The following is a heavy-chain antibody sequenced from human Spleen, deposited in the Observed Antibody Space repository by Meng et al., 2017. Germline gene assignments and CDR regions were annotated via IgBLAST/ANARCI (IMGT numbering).Heavy chain of an antibody. Sequence: VQSGEDVQNPGASVTVSCKPAGHPFPNYPMNWVRQAPGQRLEWLGWINPGNGNTEYSQKFQGRVTITRDTSATTAYMELSILRSEDTAVYYCASAYDSNGYGPLDHWGQGTLVTVSS. CDR2: INPGNGNT. D-gene: IGHD3-22*01. J-gene: IGHJ4*02. CDR1: GHPFPNYP. CDR3: ASAYDSNGYGPLDH. V-gene: IGHV1-3*01.